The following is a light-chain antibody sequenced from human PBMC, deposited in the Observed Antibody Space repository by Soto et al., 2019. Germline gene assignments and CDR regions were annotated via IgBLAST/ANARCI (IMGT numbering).Light chain of an antibody. J-gene: IGLJ1*01. CDR2: GNS. V-gene: IGLV1-40*01. Sequence: QSALTQPPSVSGAPGQRVTISCTGSSSNLWAGYDVHWYQQLPGTAPKLLIYGNSHRPSGVPDRFSGSKSGTSASLAITGLQAEDEADYYCQSYDSTLIAYVFGSGTKLTVL. CDR1: SSNLWAGYD. CDR3: QSYDSTLIAYV.